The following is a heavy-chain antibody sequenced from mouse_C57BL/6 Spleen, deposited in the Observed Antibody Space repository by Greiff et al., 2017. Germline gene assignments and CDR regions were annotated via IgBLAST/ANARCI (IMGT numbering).Heavy chain of an antibody. CDR3: ARWGDGYAWFAY. CDR1: GYAFTNYL. V-gene: IGHV1-54*01. CDR2: INPGSGGT. D-gene: IGHD2-2*01. Sequence: QVQLQQSGAELVRPGTSVKVSCKASGYAFTNYLIEWVKQRPGQGLEWIGVINPGSGGTNYNEKFKGKATLTADKSSSTAYMQLSSLTSEDSAVYFCARWGDGYAWFAYWGQGTLVTVSA. J-gene: IGHJ3*01.